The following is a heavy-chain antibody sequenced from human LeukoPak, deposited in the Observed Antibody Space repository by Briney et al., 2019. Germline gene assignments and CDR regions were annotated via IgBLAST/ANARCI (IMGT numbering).Heavy chain of an antibody. CDR2: ISGSGGST. CDR3: AKSTHQHSSSWRFEAFDI. V-gene: IGHV3-11*01. J-gene: IGHJ3*02. CDR1: GFTFSDPY. Sequence: GGSLRLSCEASGFTFSDPYMSWIRQAPGKGLEWVSAISGSGGSTYYADSVKGRFTISRDNAKNSLYLQMNSLRAEDMALYYCAKSTHQHSSSWRFEAFDIWGQGTMVTVSS. D-gene: IGHD6-13*01.